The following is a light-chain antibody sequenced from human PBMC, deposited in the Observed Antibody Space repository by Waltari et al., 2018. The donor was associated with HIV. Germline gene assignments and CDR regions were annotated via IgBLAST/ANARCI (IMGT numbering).Light chain of an antibody. V-gene: IGLV1-40*01. CDR1: SSNIGARFD. Sequence: QSVLSQPPSVPGAPGPRVTISCTGSSSNIGARFDVHWYQQLPGTAPKLLIYGDNNRPSGVPDRFSGSKSGTSASLAITGLQAEDEADYYCQSYDSSLSGSVFGGGTKLTVL. CDR2: GDN. J-gene: IGLJ3*02. CDR3: QSYDSSLSGSV.